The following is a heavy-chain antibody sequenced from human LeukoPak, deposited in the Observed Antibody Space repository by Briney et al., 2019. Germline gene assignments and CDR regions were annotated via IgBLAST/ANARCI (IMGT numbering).Heavy chain of an antibody. CDR1: GLTFSSYW. CDR3: ARGAGSIDY. V-gene: IGHV3-7*04. CDR2: IKQDGSEQ. Sequence: GGSLRLSCAASGLTFSSYWMSWVRQAPGKGLEWVANIKQDGSEQYYVDSVKGRFTISRDSAKNSLYLQMNSLRAEDTAVYYCARGAGSIDYWGQGTLVTVSS. D-gene: IGHD2-15*01. J-gene: IGHJ4*02.